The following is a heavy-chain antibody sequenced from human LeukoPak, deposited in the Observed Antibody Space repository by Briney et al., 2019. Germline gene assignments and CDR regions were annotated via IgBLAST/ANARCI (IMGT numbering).Heavy chain of an antibody. Sequence: SETLSLTCTVSGGSLSSYSWGWIRQPAGKGLEWIGRIDTSRNTNYNPSLKSRVTMSVDTSKNQFSLKLSSVTAADTAVYYCARVSSSWYQDWYFDLWGRGTLVTVSS. CDR1: GGSLSSYS. V-gene: IGHV4-4*07. CDR2: IDTSRNT. J-gene: IGHJ2*01. D-gene: IGHD6-13*01. CDR3: ARVSSSWYQDWYFDL.